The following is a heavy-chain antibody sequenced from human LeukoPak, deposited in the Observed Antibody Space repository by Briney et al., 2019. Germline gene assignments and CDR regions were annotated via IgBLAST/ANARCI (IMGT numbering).Heavy chain of an antibody. V-gene: IGHV4-30-2*01. J-gene: IGHJ4*02. CDR2: IYHSGST. D-gene: IGHD4-11*01. CDR1: GGSISSGGYS. CDR3: ARGKVTRAYFDY. Sequence: PSQTLSLTYAVSGGSISSGGYSWSWIRQPPGKGLEWIGYIYHSGSTYYNPSLKSRVTISVDRSKNQFSLKLSSVTAADTAVYYCARGKVTRAYFDYWGQGTLVTVSS.